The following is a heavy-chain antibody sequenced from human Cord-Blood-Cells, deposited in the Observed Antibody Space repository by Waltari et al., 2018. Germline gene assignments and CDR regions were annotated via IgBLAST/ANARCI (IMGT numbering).Heavy chain of an antibody. J-gene: IGHJ2*01. V-gene: IGHV4-34*01. D-gene: IGHD7-27*01. CDR3: ASSGAGNWYFDL. Sequence: QVQLQPWGAGLLKPSETLSLTCAVYGGSFSGYYWSWIRQPPGKGLEWIGEINHSGSTNYNPSLKSRVTISVDTSKNQFSLKLSSVTAADTAVYYCASSGAGNWYFDLWGRGTLVTVSS. CDR1: GGSFSGYY. CDR2: INHSGST.